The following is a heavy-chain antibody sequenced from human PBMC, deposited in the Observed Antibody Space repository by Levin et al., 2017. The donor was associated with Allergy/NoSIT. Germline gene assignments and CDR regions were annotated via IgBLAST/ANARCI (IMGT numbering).Heavy chain of an antibody. CDR2: ISGSGGST. CDR1: GFTFSSYA. J-gene: IGHJ4*02. D-gene: IGHD3-3*02. Sequence: PGGSLRPSCAASGFTFSSYAMSWVRQAPGKGLEWVSAISGSGGSTYYADSVKGRFTISRDNSKNTLYLQMNSLRAEDTAVYYCAKFPLSIRGFDYWGQGTLVTVSS. CDR3: AKFPLSIRGFDY. V-gene: IGHV3-23*01.